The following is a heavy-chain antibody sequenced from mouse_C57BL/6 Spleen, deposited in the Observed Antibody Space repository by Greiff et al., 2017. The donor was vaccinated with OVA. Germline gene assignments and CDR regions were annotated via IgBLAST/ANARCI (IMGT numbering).Heavy chain of an antibody. Sequence: EVKLQESGPELVKPGASVKISCKASGYTFTDYYMNWVKQSPGKSLEWIGDINPNNGGTSYNQKFKGKATLTVDTSSSTAYMELRSLTSEDSAVYYCARSGNGYGSSPFAYWGQGTLVTVSA. J-gene: IGHJ3*01. V-gene: IGHV1-26*01. D-gene: IGHD1-1*01. CDR2: INPNNGGT. CDR1: GYTFTDYY. CDR3: ARSGNGYGSSPFAY.